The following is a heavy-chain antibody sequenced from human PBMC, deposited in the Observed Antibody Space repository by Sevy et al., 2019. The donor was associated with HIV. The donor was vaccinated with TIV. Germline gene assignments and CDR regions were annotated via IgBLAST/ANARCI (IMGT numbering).Heavy chain of an antibody. Sequence: ASVKVSCKASGYTFAVYYLHWVRQAPGQGLEWMGRINPNTGVTNYAQKFQGRVTMTRDTSITTAYMELHRLGSDDTAVYYCAVLATISSFDYWGQGSLVTVSS. D-gene: IGHD5-12*01. CDR1: GYTFAVYY. V-gene: IGHV1-2*06. CDR2: INPNTGVT. J-gene: IGHJ4*02. CDR3: AVLATISSFDY.